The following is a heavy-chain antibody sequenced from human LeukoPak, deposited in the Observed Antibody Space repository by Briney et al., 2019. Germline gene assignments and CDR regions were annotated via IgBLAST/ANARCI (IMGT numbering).Heavy chain of an antibody. D-gene: IGHD1-7*01. V-gene: IGHV3-66*02. CDR1: GFTVSSNY. J-gene: IGHJ6*03. Sequence: GGSLRLSCAASGFTVSSNYMSWVRQAPGKGLEWVSVIYSGGSTYYADSVKGRFTISRDNSKNTLYLQMNSLRAEDTAVYYCARMASEASNNWNYVGGDYYYYYYMDVWGKGTTVTVSS. CDR3: ARMASEASNNWNYVGGDYYYYYYMDV. CDR2: IYSGGST.